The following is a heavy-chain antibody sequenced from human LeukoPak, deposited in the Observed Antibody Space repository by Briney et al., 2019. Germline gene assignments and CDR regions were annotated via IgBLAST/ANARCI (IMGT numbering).Heavy chain of an antibody. D-gene: IGHD3-10*01. J-gene: IGHJ5*02. Sequence: ASVKVSCKASGYTFTGYYMHWVRQAPGQGLEWMGWINPNSGGTNYAQKLQGRVTMTRDTSNSTAYMELSRLRSDDTAVYYCARDIKGRGVIIEANWFDPWGQGTLVTVSS. CDR1: GYTFTGYY. CDR3: ARDIKGRGVIIEANWFDP. CDR2: INPNSGGT. V-gene: IGHV1-2*02.